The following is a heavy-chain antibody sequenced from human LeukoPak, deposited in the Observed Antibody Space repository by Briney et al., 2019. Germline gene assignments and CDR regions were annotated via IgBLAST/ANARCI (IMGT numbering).Heavy chain of an antibody. Sequence: SETLSLTCTVSGVSISSTSNQWGWIRQPPGKGLEWIGSIYYSGNTHYNPSLKSRVTISVDTSKNQFSLTLNSVTAADTAVYYCARDSMRIQTGTTPWGQGTLVTVSS. CDR2: IYYSGNT. V-gene: IGHV4-39*07. D-gene: IGHD1-1*01. CDR1: GVSISSTSNQ. CDR3: ARDSMRIQTGTTP. J-gene: IGHJ5*02.